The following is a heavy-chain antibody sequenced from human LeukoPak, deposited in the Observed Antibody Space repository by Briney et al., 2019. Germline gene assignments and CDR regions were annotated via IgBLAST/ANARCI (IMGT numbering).Heavy chain of an antibody. CDR1: GFTFDDYA. V-gene: IGHV3-9*03. J-gene: IGHJ4*02. CDR3: AKSGASPASYGYYDYFDY. D-gene: IGHD3-22*01. Sequence: GGSLRLSCAASGFTFDDYAMHWVRQAPGKGMEWVSSISWNSGSIDYADSVKGRFTISRDNAKNSLYLQMNSLRAEDMALYYCAKSGASPASYGYYDYFDYWGQGTLVTVSS. CDR2: ISWNSGSI.